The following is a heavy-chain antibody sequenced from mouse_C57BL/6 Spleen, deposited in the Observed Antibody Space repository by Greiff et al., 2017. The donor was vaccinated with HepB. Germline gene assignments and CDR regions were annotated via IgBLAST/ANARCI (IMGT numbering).Heavy chain of an antibody. J-gene: IGHJ2*01. CDR3: ARSQTGTVDY. D-gene: IGHD4-1*01. Sequence: VQRVESGPELVKPGASVKISCKASGYAFSSSWMNWVKQRPGKGLEWIGRIYPGDGDTNYNGKFKGKATLTADKSSSTAYMQLSSLTSEDSAVYFCARSQTGTVDYWGQGTTLTVSS. V-gene: IGHV1-82*01. CDR2: IYPGDGDT. CDR1: GYAFSSSW.